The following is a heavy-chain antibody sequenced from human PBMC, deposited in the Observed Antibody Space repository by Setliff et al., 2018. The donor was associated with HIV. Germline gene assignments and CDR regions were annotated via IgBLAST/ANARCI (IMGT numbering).Heavy chain of an antibody. CDR3: ARGSRQLTIFGVVFKTNYYFMYV. CDR2: INHDRTT. CDR1: GGSFSGYY. J-gene: IGHJ6*03. V-gene: IGHV4-34*01. Sequence: SETLSLTCAVYGGSFSGYYWSWIRQTPGKGLEWIGEINHDRTTNYNPSLKSRVTISVDTSKNQCSLTLNSVTAADTAVYYCARGSRQLTIFGVVFKTNYYFMYVWGKGTAVTVSS. D-gene: IGHD3-3*01.